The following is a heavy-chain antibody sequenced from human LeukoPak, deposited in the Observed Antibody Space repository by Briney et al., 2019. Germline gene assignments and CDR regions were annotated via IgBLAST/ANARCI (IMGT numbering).Heavy chain of an antibody. CDR1: GGSISSSNW. Sequence: SETLSLTCAVSGGSISSSNWWSWVRPPPGKGLEWIGEIYHSGSTNYNPSLKSRVTISVDKSKNQFSLKLSSVTAADTAVYYCARRRGYSNKEAFDYWGQGTLVTVSS. J-gene: IGHJ4*02. D-gene: IGHD5-12*01. V-gene: IGHV4-4*02. CDR3: ARRRGYSNKEAFDY. CDR2: IYHSGST.